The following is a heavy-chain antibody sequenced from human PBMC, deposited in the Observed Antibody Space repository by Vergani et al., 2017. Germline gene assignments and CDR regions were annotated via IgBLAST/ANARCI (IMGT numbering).Heavy chain of an antibody. CDR1: GGTFSSYA. CDR3: ARGLRGDYYDSSGYYPLDY. Sequence: VQLVQSGAEVKKPGSSVKVSCKASGGTFSSYAISWVRQAPGQGLEWMGGIIPIFGTANYAQKFQGRVTITADESTSTAYMELSSLRSEDTAVYYCARGLRGDYYDSSGYYPLDYWGQGTLVTVSS. D-gene: IGHD3-22*01. CDR2: IIPIFGTA. V-gene: IGHV1-69*01. J-gene: IGHJ4*02.